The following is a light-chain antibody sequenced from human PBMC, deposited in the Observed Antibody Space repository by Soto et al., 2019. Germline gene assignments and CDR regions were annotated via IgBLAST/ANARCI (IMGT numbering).Light chain of an antibody. Sequence: EIVMTQSPATLSVCQGERATLSCRASQSVSSNLAWYQQKPGQAPRLLIYGASTRATGIPARFSGSGSGTEFTLTISSLQSEDFAVYYCQQYNNGTKWTFGQGTKVDIK. V-gene: IGKV3-15*01. CDR2: GAS. J-gene: IGKJ1*01. CDR1: QSVSSN. CDR3: QQYNNGTKWT.